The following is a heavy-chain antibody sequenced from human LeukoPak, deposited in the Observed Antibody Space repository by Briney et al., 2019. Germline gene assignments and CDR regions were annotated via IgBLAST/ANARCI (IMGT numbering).Heavy chain of an antibody. CDR2: ISSSSSYI. CDR3: ARAKYRYCSSTSCYGYFDY. Sequence: GGSLRLSCAASGFTFSSYSMNWVRQAPGKGLEWVSSISSSSSYIYYADSVKGRFTISRDNAKNSLYLQMNSLRAEDTAVYYCARAKYRYCSSTSCYGYFDYWGQGTLVTVSS. CDR1: GFTFSSYS. D-gene: IGHD2-2*01. J-gene: IGHJ4*02. V-gene: IGHV3-21*01.